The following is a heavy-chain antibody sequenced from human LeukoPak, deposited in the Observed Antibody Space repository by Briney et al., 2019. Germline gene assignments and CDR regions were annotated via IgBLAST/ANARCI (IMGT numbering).Heavy chain of an antibody. CDR3: AKDATPGNSIWDYFAF. J-gene: IGHJ4*02. CDR2: IGSTDI. CDR1: GFTFNICA. D-gene: IGHD1-7*01. Sequence: SGGSLRLSCAASGFTFNICAMSWVRQAPGKGLEWVSSIGSTDIYYADSVKGRFTVSRDNSKNTLYLHLNSLRAEDSAAYYCAKDATPGNSIWDYFAFWGQGTVVTVSS. V-gene: IGHV3-23*01.